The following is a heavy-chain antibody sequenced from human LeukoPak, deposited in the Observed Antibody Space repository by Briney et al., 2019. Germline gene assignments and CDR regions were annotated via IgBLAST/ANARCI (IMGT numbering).Heavy chain of an antibody. V-gene: IGHV4-39*07. Sequence: SETLSLTCTVSGDSISSSSYYWGWIRQPPGKGLEWIGSIYYSGSTYYNPSLKSRVTISVDTSKNQFSLKLSSVTAADTAVYYCARVNSSGIQIDYWGQGTLVTVSS. CDR1: GDSISSSSYY. CDR2: IYYSGST. CDR3: ARVNSSGIQIDY. D-gene: IGHD3-22*01. J-gene: IGHJ4*02.